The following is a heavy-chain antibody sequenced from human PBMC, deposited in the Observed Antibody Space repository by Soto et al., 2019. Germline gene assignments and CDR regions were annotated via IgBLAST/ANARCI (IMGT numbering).Heavy chain of an antibody. V-gene: IGHV1-69*13. CDR1: GGTFSSYA. Sequence: SVKVSCKASGGTFSSYAISWVRQAPGQGLEWMGGIIPIFGTANYAQKFQGRVTITADESTSTVHMELSSLRSEDTAVYYCARESSRLFFEAPNWFDPWGQGTLVTSPQ. CDR2: IIPIFGTA. D-gene: IGHD3-3*01. J-gene: IGHJ5*02. CDR3: ARESSRLFFEAPNWFDP.